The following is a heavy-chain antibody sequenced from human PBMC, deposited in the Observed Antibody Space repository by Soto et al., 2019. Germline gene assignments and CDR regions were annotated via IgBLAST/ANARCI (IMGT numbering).Heavy chain of an antibody. CDR3: ARAPPLGGSGSYSPFDY. CDR1: GYSFTSYW. V-gene: IGHV5-51*01. CDR2: IYPGDSDT. D-gene: IGHD3-10*01. J-gene: IGHJ4*02. Sequence: GESLKISCKGSGYSFTSYWIGWVRQMPGKGLEWMGIIYPGDSDTRYSPSFQGQVTISADKSISTAYLQWSSLKASDTAMYYCARAPPLGGSGSYSPFDYWGQGTLVTVSS.